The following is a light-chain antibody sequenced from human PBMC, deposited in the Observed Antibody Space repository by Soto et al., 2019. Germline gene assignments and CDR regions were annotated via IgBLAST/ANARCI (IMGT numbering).Light chain of an antibody. CDR1: QSIGSMS. Sequence: EIVLTQSPGTLSLSPGERATLSCRASQSIGSMSLAWYQQKAGQAPRLLIYDASHRATGIPARFSGSGSGTDFTLTINSLEPEDFALYYCQQRYNWPPTFGQGTKVDIK. J-gene: IGKJ1*01. CDR3: QQRYNWPPT. CDR2: DAS. V-gene: IGKV3-11*01.